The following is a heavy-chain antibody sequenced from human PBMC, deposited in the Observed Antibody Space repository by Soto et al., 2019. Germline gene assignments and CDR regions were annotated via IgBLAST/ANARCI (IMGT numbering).Heavy chain of an antibody. V-gene: IGHV3-33*01. Sequence: PGGSLRLSCAASGFTFSSYGMHWVRQAPGKGLEWVAVIWYDGSNKYYADSVKGRFTISRDNSKNTLYLQMNSLRAEDTAVYYCARGYCSGGSCPKNYWGQGTLVTVPS. CDR2: IWYDGSNK. CDR1: GFTFSSYG. D-gene: IGHD2-15*01. J-gene: IGHJ4*02. CDR3: ARGYCSGGSCPKNY.